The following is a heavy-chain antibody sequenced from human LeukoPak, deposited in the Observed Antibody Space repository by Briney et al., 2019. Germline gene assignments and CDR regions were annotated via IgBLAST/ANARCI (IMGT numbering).Heavy chain of an antibody. CDR2: ISGSGDNT. CDR1: GVTFSSYA. D-gene: IGHD3-10*01. V-gene: IGHV3-23*01. CDR3: AKFGSGSFGY. J-gene: IGHJ4*02. Sequence: GGSLRLSCAASGVTFSSYAMSWVRQAPGKGLEWVSGISGSGDNTYYADSVKGRFTISRDNSKNSLYLQMNSLRDEDTAVYYCAKFGSGSFGYWGQGTLVTVSS.